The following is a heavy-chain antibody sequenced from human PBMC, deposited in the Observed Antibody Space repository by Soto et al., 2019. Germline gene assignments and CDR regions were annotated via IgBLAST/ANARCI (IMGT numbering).Heavy chain of an antibody. Sequence: EVQLVESRGTLVEPGRSLRLSCAASGFTFDDYAMHWVRQAPGKGLEWVASTSWNSRSIGYAESVKGRFTISRDNAKTSLSLPMNRLRPEDTALYVCVKDKGYTTTWSLDYWGQANRVTVS. J-gene: IGHJ4*02. CDR3: VKDKGYTTTWSLDY. CDR2: TSWNSRSI. V-gene: IGHV3-9*01. D-gene: IGHD6-13*01. CDR1: GFTFDDYA.